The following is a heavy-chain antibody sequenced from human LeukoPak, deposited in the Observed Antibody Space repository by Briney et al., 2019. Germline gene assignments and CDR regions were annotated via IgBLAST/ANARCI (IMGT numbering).Heavy chain of an antibody. J-gene: IGHJ3*02. Sequence: GESLKISCKGSGYSFTSYWIGWVRQMPGKGLEWMGIIYPGDSDTEYSPSFQGQVTISADKSISTVYLQWSSLQASDTAMYYCARLGFGHTDAFDIWGQGTMVTVSS. CDR3: ARLGFGHTDAFDI. CDR1: GYSFTSYW. D-gene: IGHD3-10*01. CDR2: IYPGDSDT. V-gene: IGHV5-51*01.